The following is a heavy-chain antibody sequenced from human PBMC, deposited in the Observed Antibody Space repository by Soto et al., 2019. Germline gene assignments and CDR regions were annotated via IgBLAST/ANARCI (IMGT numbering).Heavy chain of an antibody. CDR2: INAGDGDT. V-gene: IGHV1-3*01. J-gene: IGHJ4*02. CDR3: ARDGEGEAAAAMVY. D-gene: IGHD6-13*01. Sequence: GPSVKVSCKPSVYTVTSSAMHWVRQTPGQRPEWMAWINAGDGDTRYSQNFQDRLTIIRDTSANTAYMELSSLRSEDTAVYYCARDGEGEAAAAMVYWGQGTLVTV. CDR1: VYTVTSSA.